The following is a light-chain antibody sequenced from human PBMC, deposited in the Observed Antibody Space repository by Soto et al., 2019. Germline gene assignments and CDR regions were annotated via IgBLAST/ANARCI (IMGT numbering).Light chain of an antibody. CDR1: QGISSY. V-gene: IGKV1-9*01. J-gene: IGKJ4*01. Sequence: DLQLTQSPSFLSASVGDRVTITCRASQGISSYLAWYQQKPGKAPKVLIYGASTLQSGVPSRFSGSGSGTEFTLTISSLQPEDFATYYCQQLNSYPLTFGGGTKVDIK. CDR2: GAS. CDR3: QQLNSYPLT.